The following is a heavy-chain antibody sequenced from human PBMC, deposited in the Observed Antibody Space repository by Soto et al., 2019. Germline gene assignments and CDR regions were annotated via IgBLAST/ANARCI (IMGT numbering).Heavy chain of an antibody. CDR1: GGSISSSGFY. CDR2: THYTGST. V-gene: IGHV4-31*03. D-gene: IGHD3-10*01. Sequence: SETLSLTCSVSGGSISSSGFYWSWIRQHPGKALEWIGYTHYTGSTSYNPSLKSRLAISLDASKNQFSLSLSSVTSADTAVYYCARDHRSLGDYYGIDVWGQGTTVTVSS. J-gene: IGHJ6*02. CDR3: ARDHRSLGDYYGIDV.